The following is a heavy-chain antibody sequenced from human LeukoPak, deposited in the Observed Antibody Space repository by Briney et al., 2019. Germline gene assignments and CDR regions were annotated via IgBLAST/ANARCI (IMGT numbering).Heavy chain of an antibody. CDR1: GYSFPTYD. J-gene: IGHJ5*02. CDR3: AKGRASAGGYSGYDWGDWFDP. Sequence: GASVKVSCKASGYSFPTYDINWVRQATGQGLQWRGWMSSKSGHTAYAQKFQGRVIFTRNISISTAYMEVSSLTSEDTAVYYCAKGRASAGGYSGYDWGDWFDPGGQGTLVTVSS. V-gene: IGHV1-8*03. D-gene: IGHD5-12*01. CDR2: MSSKSGHT.